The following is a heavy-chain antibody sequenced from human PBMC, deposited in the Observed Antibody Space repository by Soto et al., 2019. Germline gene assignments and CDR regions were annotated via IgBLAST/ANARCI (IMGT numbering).Heavy chain of an antibody. V-gene: IGHV4-4*02. CDR1: GDSISSSKW. CDR3: ASMNRDYYYYGMDV. CDR2: IDHNGVA. Sequence: PSESLSLTCGVSGDSISSSKWWPCVRQTPGNGMEWIGKIDHNGVANYNPSLEGRVTISKDISKNQISLKVTSVTSADSAVYYCASMNRDYYYYGMDVWGQGATVTVSS. J-gene: IGHJ6*02.